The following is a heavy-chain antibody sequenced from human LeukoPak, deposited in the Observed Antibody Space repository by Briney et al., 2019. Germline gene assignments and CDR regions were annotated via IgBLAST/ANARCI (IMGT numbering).Heavy chain of an antibody. CDR1: GYSISSGYY. J-gene: IGHJ4*02. CDR3: ATLPLAVITTVSFDY. V-gene: IGHV4-38-2*02. D-gene: IGHD3-22*01. CDR2: IYHSGST. Sequence: SETLSLTCTVSGYSISSGYYWGWIRQPPGKGLEWIGSIYHSGSTYYNPTLKSRVTISVDTSKNQFSLKLSSVTAADTAVYYCATLPLAVITTVSFDYWGQGTLVTVSS.